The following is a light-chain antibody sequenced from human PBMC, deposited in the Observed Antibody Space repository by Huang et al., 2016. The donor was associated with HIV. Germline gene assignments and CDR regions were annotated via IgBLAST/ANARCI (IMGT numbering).Light chain of an antibody. J-gene: IGKJ5*01. CDR3: QQSHTTPRIT. CDR1: RSITTY. Sequence: DIQMTQSPSSLSASVGDRVTITCRASRSITTYLNWYQQKPGKAPKLLIYAAYFLQSGVPSRFSGSGSETDFTLTITNLQPEDFATYYGQQSHTTPRITFGQGTRLDIK. V-gene: IGKV1-39*01. CDR2: AAY.